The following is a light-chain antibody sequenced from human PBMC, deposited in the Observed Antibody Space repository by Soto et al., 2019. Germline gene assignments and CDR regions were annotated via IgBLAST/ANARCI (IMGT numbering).Light chain of an antibody. CDR2: WAS. CDR3: RQHYSTPYT. J-gene: IGKJ2*01. Sequence: DIVMTQSPDSLAVSLGERATINCKSSQNVLYSSNNKNYLAWYQQKPGQPPKLLIYWASTRESGVPDRFSGSGSGTDFTLTISSLQAEDVAVYYCRQHYSTPYTFGLGTKLEIK. V-gene: IGKV4-1*01. CDR1: QNVLYSSNNKNY.